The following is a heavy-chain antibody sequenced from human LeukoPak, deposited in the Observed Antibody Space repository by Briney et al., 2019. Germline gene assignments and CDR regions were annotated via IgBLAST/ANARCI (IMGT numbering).Heavy chain of an antibody. J-gene: IGHJ6*03. D-gene: IGHD2-2*02. V-gene: IGHV6-1*01. CDR1: GDSVSSNSAA. CDR3: ARVRPRYCSSTSCYIDRLTRYYYYYMDV. CDR2: TYYRSKWYN. Sequence: SQTLSLTCAISGDSVSSNSAAWNWIRQSPSRGLEWLGRTYYRSKWYNDYAVSVKSRITINPDTSKNQFSLQLNSVTAADTAVYYCARVRPRYCSSTSCYIDRLTRYYYYYMDVWGKGTTVTVSS.